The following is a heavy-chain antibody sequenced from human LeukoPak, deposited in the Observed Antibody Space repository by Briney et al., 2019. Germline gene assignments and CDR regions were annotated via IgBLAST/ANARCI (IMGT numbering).Heavy chain of an antibody. J-gene: IGHJ5*02. CDR3: ARFGITIFGVVIKDWFDP. CDR2: IYYSGGT. V-gene: IGHV4-31*03. D-gene: IGHD3-3*01. Sequence: ASETLSLTCTVSGGSISGGAYYWSWIRQHPGKGLEWIGYIYYSGGTYYDPSLRSRVTISVDTSNNHFSLRLTSVTAADTAVYYCARFGITIFGVVIKDWFDPWGQGTLVTVSS. CDR1: GGSISGGAYY.